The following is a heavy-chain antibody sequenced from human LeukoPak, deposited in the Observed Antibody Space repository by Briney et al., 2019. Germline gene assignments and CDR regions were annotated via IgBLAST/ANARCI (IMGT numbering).Heavy chain of an antibody. Sequence: GGSLRLSCAASGFTFSSYWMSWVRQAPGKGLEWVANINQHGTDKYYVDSVRGRFTISRDNSKNSLYLQMNSLRAEDTAVYYCAANGGPFDFWGQGNLVTVSS. D-gene: IGHD4-23*01. V-gene: IGHV3-7*05. CDR2: INQHGTDK. CDR3: AANGGPFDF. J-gene: IGHJ4*02. CDR1: GFTFSSYW.